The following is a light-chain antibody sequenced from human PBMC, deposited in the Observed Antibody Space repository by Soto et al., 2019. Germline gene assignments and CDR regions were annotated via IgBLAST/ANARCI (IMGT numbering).Light chain of an antibody. V-gene: IGKV3-15*01. CDR1: QSVNSN. CDR2: GAS. CDR3: QQYKDWPLT. Sequence: EEVMTQSPAALSVSPGERATLSCRASQSVNSNLAWYQQKPGQAPRLLLYGASTRATGIPARFSGSASGTVFTLTISSLQSEDSAVYYCQQYKDWPLTFGGGTKVEIK. J-gene: IGKJ4*01.